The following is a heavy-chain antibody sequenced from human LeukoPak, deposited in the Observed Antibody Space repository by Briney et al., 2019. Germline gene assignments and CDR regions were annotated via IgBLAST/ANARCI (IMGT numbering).Heavy chain of an antibody. CDR2: INSDGSST. CDR3: AKRPKDREYSSSWSLDY. Sequence: GGSLRLSCAASGFTFSSYWMPWVRQAPGKGLVWVSRINSDGSSTSYADSVKGRFTISRDNAKNTLYLQMNSLRAEDTAVYYCAKRPKDREYSSSWSLDYWGQGTLVTVSS. V-gene: IGHV3-74*01. D-gene: IGHD6-13*01. CDR1: GFTFSSYW. J-gene: IGHJ4*02.